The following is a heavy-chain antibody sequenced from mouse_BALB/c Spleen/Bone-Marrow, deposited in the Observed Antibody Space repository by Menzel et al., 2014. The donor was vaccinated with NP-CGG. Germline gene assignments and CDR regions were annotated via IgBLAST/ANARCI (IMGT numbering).Heavy chain of an antibody. D-gene: IGHD1-1*02. Sequence: QVQLKESGPELVKPGASVKMSCKASGYTFTDYVISWVKQRTGQGLEWIGEIDPGRGGSFYNEKFKAKATLTADKSANTAYMQLSSLTSEDSAVYFCARDGSFAAMDYWGQGTSLTVSS. CDR1: GYTFTDYV. V-gene: IGHV1-77*01. J-gene: IGHJ4*01. CDR3: ARDGSFAAMDY. CDR2: IDPGRGGS.